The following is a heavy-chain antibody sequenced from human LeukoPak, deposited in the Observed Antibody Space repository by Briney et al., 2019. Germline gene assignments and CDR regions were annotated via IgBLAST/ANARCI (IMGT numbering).Heavy chain of an antibody. J-gene: IGHJ4*02. CDR2: IKQDGSEK. Sequence: GSLRLSCAASGFTFSSYWMSWVRQAPGKGLGWVANIKQDGSEKYYVDSVKGRFTISRDNAKNSLYLQMNSLRAEDTAVYYCASAIVVVNGPGDCFDYWGQGTLVTVSS. CDR3: ASAIVVVNGPGDCFDY. CDR1: GFTFSSYW. V-gene: IGHV3-7*01. D-gene: IGHD3-22*01.